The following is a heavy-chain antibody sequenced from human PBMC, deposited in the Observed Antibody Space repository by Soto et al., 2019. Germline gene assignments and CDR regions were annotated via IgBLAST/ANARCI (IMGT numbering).Heavy chain of an antibody. V-gene: IGHV3-21*01. Sequence: PGGSLRLSCAASGFTFSSYSMNWVRQAPGKGLEWVSSISSSNSYIYYADSVKGRFTISRANAKNSLYLQMNSLRAEDTAVYYCARGSLGSSWSLWGQGTLVTVSS. J-gene: IGHJ4*02. CDR1: GFTFSSYS. CDR3: ARGSLGSSWSL. D-gene: IGHD6-13*01. CDR2: ISSSNSYI.